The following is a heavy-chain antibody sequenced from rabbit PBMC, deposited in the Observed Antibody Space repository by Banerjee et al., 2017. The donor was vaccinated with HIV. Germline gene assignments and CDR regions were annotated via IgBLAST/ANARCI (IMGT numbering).Heavy chain of an antibody. V-gene: IGHV1S45*01. D-gene: IGHD4-1*01. CDR1: GFSLSNKYV. CDR2: IYVGSSGST. CDR3: ARDLAGVIGWNFNL. Sequence: QQQLEESGGGLFQPGGSLALTCKASGFSLSNKYVMCWVRQAPGKGLEWIACIYVGSSGSTYYASWAKGRFTISKTSSTTVTLQMTSLTAADTATYLCARDLAGVIGWNFNLWGPGTLVTVS. J-gene: IGHJ4*01.